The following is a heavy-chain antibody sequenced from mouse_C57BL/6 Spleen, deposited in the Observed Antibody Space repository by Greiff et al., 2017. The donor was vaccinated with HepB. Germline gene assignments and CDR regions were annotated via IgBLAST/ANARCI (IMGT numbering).Heavy chain of an antibody. CDR3: ARSLPYYYGSSALFAY. Sequence: VQLQQSGPELVKPGASVKISCKASGYTFTDYYMNWVKQSHGKSLEWIGDINPNNGGTSYNQKFKGKATLTVDKSSSTAYMELRSLTSEDSAVYYCARSLPYYYGSSALFAYWGQGTLVTVSA. CDR2: INPNNGGT. V-gene: IGHV1-26*01. CDR1: GYTFTDYY. D-gene: IGHD1-1*01. J-gene: IGHJ3*01.